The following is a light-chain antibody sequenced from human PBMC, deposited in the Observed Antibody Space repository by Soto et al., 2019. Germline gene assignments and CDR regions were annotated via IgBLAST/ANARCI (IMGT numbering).Light chain of an antibody. V-gene: IGLV2-23*02. CDR3: CSYTSSETVV. CDR2: EVN. Sequence: QSVLTQPASVSGTPGQSITISCTGTNSDVGKYDFVSWYQHYPDKAPKFIIYEVNKRPSGFSHRFSGSKSGSTASLTISGLQAEDEAHYYCCSYTSSETVVFGGGTKLTVL. CDR1: NSDVGKYDF. J-gene: IGLJ3*02.